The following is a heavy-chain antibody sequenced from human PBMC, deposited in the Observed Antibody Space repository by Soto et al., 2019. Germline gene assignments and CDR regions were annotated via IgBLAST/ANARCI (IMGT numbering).Heavy chain of an antibody. Sequence: GWSLRLSFGASGFTFSSSAISWFRQAPGQGLEWVSAVSANGQGIYYADSVRGRFTISRDNSKNTVFLHMDSLSAEDTAVYYCATDRPYNRASFNYCGKVTL. D-gene: IGHD1-1*01. V-gene: IGHV3-23*01. CDR3: ATDRPYNRASFNY. J-gene: IGHJ4*02. CDR2: VSANGQGI. CDR1: GFTFSSSA.